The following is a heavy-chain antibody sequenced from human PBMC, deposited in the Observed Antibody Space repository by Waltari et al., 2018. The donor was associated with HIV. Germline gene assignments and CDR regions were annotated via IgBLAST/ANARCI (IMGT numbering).Heavy chain of an antibody. D-gene: IGHD3-16*01. CDR2: LYHSGST. CDR3: ARGIYDYDTYYFDY. J-gene: IGHJ4*02. Sequence: QVQLQESGPGLVKPSETLSLTCAVSGYSISSDYYWGWIRQPPGKGLEWIGSLYHSGSTYYNPSLKSRVTISVDTSKNQFSLKLSSVTAADTAVYYCARGIYDYDTYYFDYWGQGTLVTVSS. V-gene: IGHV4-38-2*01. CDR1: GYSISSDYY.